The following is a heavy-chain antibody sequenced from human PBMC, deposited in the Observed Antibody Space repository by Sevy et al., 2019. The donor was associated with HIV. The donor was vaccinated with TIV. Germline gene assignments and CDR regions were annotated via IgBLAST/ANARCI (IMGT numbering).Heavy chain of an antibody. CDR3: AGVHRWGSYCLDI. V-gene: IGHV1-18*04. D-gene: IGHD3-16*01. CDR1: GYTFTSYG. J-gene: IGHJ3*02. CDR2: ISAYNGNT. Sequence: ASVKVSCKASGYTFTSYGISWVRQAPGQGLEWMGWISAYNGNTNYAQKLQGRVTMTTETYTSLAYMEMRSLAADDTAVYYCAGVHRWGSYCLDIWGQGTMVTVSS.